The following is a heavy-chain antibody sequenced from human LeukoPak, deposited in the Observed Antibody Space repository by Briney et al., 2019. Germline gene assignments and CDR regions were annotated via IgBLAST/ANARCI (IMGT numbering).Heavy chain of an antibody. CDR3: ARVRVSYYDSSGYPDY. V-gene: IGHV1-3*01. Sequence: GASVTVSCKASGYTFTSYAMHWVRQAPGQRLEWMGWINAGNGNTKYSQKFQGRVTITRDTSASTAYMGLSSLRSEDTAVYYCARVRVSYYDSSGYPDYWGQGTLVTVSS. J-gene: IGHJ4*02. CDR1: GYTFTSYA. CDR2: INAGNGNT. D-gene: IGHD3-22*01.